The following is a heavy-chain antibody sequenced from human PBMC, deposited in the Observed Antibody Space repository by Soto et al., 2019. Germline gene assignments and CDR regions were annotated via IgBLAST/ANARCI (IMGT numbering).Heavy chain of an antibody. CDR3: ARDGSGWSRDC. Sequence: GGSLRLSCAASGFTFGFSSMNWVRQAPGKGLEWVSSISSSSDYIYYADSVKGRFTVSRDNAKNAPYLQMNSLRAEDTAVYYCARDGSGWSRDCWGQGTLVTVSS. D-gene: IGHD6-19*01. J-gene: IGHJ4*02. V-gene: IGHV3-21*01. CDR2: ISSSSDYI. CDR1: GFTFGFSS.